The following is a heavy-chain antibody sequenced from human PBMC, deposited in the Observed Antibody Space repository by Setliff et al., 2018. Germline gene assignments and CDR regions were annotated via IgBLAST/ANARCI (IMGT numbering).Heavy chain of an antibody. CDR1: GYSFSTYA. V-gene: IGHV1-3*01. CDR3: ARDREYWSRTSCYIDY. CDR2: INGGNGNT. Sequence: GASVKVSCKASGYSFSTYAMHWVRQAPGQRLEWMGWINGGNGNTKYSQKFQGRITITRDTSASTAYMEMSSLRSEDTAVYYCARDREYWSRTSCYIDYWGQGALVTVPQ. J-gene: IGHJ4*02. D-gene: IGHD2-2*02.